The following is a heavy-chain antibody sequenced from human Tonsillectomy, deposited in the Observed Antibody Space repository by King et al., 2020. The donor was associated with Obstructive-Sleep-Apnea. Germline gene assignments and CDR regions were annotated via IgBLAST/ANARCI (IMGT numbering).Heavy chain of an antibody. CDR2: INAGNDTT. J-gene: IGHJ4*02. V-gene: IGHV1-3*01. D-gene: IGHD6-19*01. Sequence: QLVQSGADVEKPGASVKVSCKASGYNFDNYAIHWVRQAPGQRLEWMGWINAGNDTTKYSQKFQGRVTITRDTSATTAYIELSSLRSEDTAVFYCLISVASYDYWGQGTLVTVSS. CDR3: LISVASYDY. CDR1: GYNFDNYA.